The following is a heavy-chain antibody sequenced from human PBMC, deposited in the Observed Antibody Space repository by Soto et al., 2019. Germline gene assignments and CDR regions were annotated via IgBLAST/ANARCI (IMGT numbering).Heavy chain of an antibody. D-gene: IGHD6-25*01. Sequence: QVQVVQSGAEVKKPGSSVKVSCKASGGTFSNYAISWVRQAPGHGLEWVGGIIPLTETPVYAQTVQGRLTITADEITSAAYMELSSLRSDDTAVYYCASGTRNSGTCDFWGQGTLVTVSS. CDR3: ASGTRNSGTCDF. J-gene: IGHJ4*02. CDR2: IIPLTETP. CDR1: GGTFSNYA. V-gene: IGHV1-69*01.